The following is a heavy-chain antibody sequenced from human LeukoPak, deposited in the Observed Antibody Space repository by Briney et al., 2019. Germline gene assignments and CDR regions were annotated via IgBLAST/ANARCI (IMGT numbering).Heavy chain of an antibody. CDR3: AISPTSGWYYFDY. CDR2: VTIDGGA. Sequence: GGSLRLSCAASGFTFASYAMTWVRQAPGKGLKWVSVVTIDGGAYYADSVKGRFTISRDNSKNTLYLQMNSLRADDTAVYYCAISPTSGWYYFDYWGQGTLVTVSS. J-gene: IGHJ4*02. CDR1: GFTFASYA. V-gene: IGHV3-23*01. D-gene: IGHD6-19*01.